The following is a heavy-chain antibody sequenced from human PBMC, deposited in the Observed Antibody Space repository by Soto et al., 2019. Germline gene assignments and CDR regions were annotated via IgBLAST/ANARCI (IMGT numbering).Heavy chain of an antibody. CDR3: AAPAKYYYDSSGYTPDYYSGMDV. Sequence: ASVKVSCKASGFTFTSSAVQWVRQARGQRLEWIGWIVVGSGNTNYAQKFQERVTITRDMSTSTAYMELSSLRSEDTAVYYCAAPAKYYYDSSGYTPDYYSGMDVWGQGTRVTVSS. J-gene: IGHJ6*02. CDR2: IVVGSGNT. V-gene: IGHV1-58*01. CDR1: GFTFTSSA. D-gene: IGHD3-22*01.